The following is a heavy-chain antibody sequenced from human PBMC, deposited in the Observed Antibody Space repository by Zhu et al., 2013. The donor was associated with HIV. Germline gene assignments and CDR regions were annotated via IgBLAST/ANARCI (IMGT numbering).Heavy chain of an antibody. CDR1: GFTFNIYA. CDR3: AKAPRPVVVVINPDY. Sequence: EVQLVESRGEAWSSRGGSLTLSCVASGFTFNIYAMSWVRQAPGKGLEWVSSISASGGATYYADSVKGRFTISRDNSKNTLYLQMDSLRAEDTALYYCAKAPRPVVVVINPDYWGQGTLVTVSS. V-gene: IGHV3-23*04. D-gene: IGHD3-22*01. CDR2: ISASGGAT. J-gene: IGHJ4*02.